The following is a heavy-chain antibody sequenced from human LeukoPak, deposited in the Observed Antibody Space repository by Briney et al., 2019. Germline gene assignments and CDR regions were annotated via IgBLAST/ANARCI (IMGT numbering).Heavy chain of an antibody. Sequence: GGSLRLSCAASGFTFSSYWMHWVRQAPGKGLVWVSRINSDGSSTSYADSVKGRSTISRGNAKNTLYLQMNSLRAEDTAVYYCARGGGGKDFDYWGQGTLVTVSS. V-gene: IGHV3-74*01. D-gene: IGHD2-15*01. CDR3: ARGGGGKDFDY. J-gene: IGHJ4*02. CDR2: INSDGSST. CDR1: GFTFSSYW.